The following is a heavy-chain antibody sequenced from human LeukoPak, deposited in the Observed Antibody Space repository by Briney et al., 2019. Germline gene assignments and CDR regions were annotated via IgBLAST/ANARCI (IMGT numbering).Heavy chain of an antibody. CDR3: ARGLGWFGESHYGMDV. V-gene: IGHV1-46*01. J-gene: IGHJ6*02. Sequence: ASVKVSCKASGYTFTSYYMHWVRQAPGQGLEWMGMINPSGGSTSYAQKFQGRVTMTRGTSTSTVYMELSSLRSEDTAVYYCARGLGWFGESHYGMDVWGQGTTVTVSS. CDR2: INPSGGST. CDR1: GYTFTSYY. D-gene: IGHD3-10*01.